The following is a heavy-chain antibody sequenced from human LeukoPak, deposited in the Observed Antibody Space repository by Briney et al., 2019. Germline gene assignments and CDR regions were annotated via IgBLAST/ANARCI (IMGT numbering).Heavy chain of an antibody. CDR2: ISYDGNNK. D-gene: IGHD2-15*01. CDR3: AKGVDYCSGGSCPADY. V-gene: IGHV3-30*18. J-gene: IGHJ4*02. CDR1: GFTVSNYG. Sequence: GGSLRLSCAASGFTVSNYGIHWVRQAPGKGLEWVAVISYDGNNKYYADSVKGRFTISRDNSKNTLFLQMNSLRAEDTAVYYCAKGVDYCSGGSCPADYWGPGTLVTVSS.